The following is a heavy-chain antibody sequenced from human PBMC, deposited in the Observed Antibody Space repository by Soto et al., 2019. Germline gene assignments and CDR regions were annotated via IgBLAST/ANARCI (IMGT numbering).Heavy chain of an antibody. Sequence: SETLSLTCTASGGSISSYYWSWIRQPPGKGLEWIGYIYYSGSTNYNPSLKSRVTISVDTSKNQFSLKLSSVTAADTAVYYCARRPYFDWAFDYWGQGTLVTVSS. CDR3: ARRPYFDWAFDY. CDR1: GGSISSYY. D-gene: IGHD3-9*01. J-gene: IGHJ4*02. CDR2: IYYSGST. V-gene: IGHV4-59*08.